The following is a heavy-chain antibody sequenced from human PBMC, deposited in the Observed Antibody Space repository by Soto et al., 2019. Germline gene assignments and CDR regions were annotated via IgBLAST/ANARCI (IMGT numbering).Heavy chain of an antibody. CDR3: ARHFTPPTRYCSGRSCYSDSRGALRFRFDP. CDR2: INPNSGGT. J-gene: IGHJ5*02. Sequence: ASVKVSCKASGYTFTGYYMHWVRQAPGQGLEGMGWINPNSGGTNYAQKVQGWVTMTRDTSISTAYMELSRLRSDDTAVYYCARHFTPPTRYCSGRSCYSDSRGALRFRFDPWGQGTLVTVSS. CDR1: GYTFTGYY. D-gene: IGHD2-15*01. V-gene: IGHV1-2*04.